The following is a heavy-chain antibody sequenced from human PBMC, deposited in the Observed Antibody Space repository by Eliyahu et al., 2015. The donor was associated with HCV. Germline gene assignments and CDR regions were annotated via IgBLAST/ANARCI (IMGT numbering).Heavy chain of an antibody. CDR3: ASARRGWYGTTNAFDI. CDR1: XXXXXGYY. J-gene: IGHJ3*02. CDR2: INHSGST. V-gene: IGHV4-34*01. Sequence: QVQLQQWGAGLLKPSETLSLTXAVYXXXXXGYYXSWIRQPPGKGLEWIGEINHSGSTNYNPSLKSRVTISVDTSKNQFSLKLSSVTAADTAVYYCASARRGWYGTTNAFDIWGQGTMVTVSS. D-gene: IGHD6-19*01.